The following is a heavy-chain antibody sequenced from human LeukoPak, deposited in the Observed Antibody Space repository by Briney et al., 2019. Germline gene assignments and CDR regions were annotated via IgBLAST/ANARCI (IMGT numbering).Heavy chain of an antibody. CDR3: ARDDPVAGTIDY. V-gene: IGHV4-61*02. CDR1: GGSVSDGNYY. CDR2: IYSSENT. D-gene: IGHD6-19*01. Sequence: SQTLSLTCTVSGGSVSDGNYYWTWVRQPAGKGLEWIGRIYSSENTKYNPSLKSRVTMSLDTSKNQFALRLTSVTAADTAVYYCARDDPVAGTIDYWGQGTLVTVSS. J-gene: IGHJ4*02.